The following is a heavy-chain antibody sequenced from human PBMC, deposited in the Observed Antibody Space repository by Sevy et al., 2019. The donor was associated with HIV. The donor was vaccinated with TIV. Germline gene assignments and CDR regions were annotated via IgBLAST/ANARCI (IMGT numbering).Heavy chain of an antibody. J-gene: IGHJ4*02. Sequence: GGSLRLSCAVSGFTFTSYAMNWVRQAPGKGLEWVSGVSGSGGSTYYADSVKGRFSIFRDNSRNTLYLQINSLRAEDTAVYYCVKDVAYDNTYLDYWGQGTLVTVSS. CDR1: GFTFTSYA. V-gene: IGHV3-23*01. CDR3: VKDVAYDNTYLDY. D-gene: IGHD3-22*01. CDR2: VSGSGGST.